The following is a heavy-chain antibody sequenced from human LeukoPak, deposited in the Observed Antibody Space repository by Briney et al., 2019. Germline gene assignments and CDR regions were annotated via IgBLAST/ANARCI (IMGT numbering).Heavy chain of an antibody. V-gene: IGHV1-2*02. CDR1: GYTFSGHY. CDR2: INPNSGGT. CDR3: ARSYDFRSGPPFDL. D-gene: IGHD3-3*01. J-gene: IGHJ5*02. Sequence: GASVKPSCKASGYTFSGHYMHWVRQAPGQGLEWMGWINPNSGGTKYAQKFQGRVTLTRDTSISTAYMELSRLRCDDTAVYYCARSYDFRSGPPFDLWGQRTLVTVSS.